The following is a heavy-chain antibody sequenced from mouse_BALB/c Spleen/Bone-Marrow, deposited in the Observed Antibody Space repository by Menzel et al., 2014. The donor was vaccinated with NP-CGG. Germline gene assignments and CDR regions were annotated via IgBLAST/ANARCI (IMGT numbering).Heavy chain of an antibody. V-gene: IGHV5-12-2*01. D-gene: IGHD1-1*01. J-gene: IGHJ4*01. CDR1: GFMVISKA. CDR3: AGSMSKSSAVHS. Sequence: SCAASGFMVISKAMTWVRQAPGKGLEWVSGIYVGNGSTYYADSVKGRLTISRDNSKNTLYLQMNSLRAEDTAVYYCAGSMSKSSAVHSWGQGTLVTVS. CDR2: IYVGNGST.